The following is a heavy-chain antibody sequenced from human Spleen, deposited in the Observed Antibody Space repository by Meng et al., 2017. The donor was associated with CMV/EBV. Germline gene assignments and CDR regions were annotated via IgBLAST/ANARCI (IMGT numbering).Heavy chain of an antibody. CDR1: GFNFRNWG. CDR2: IWYDGSNK. V-gene: IGHV3-33*01. CDR3: ARDPDDYSDRYFDY. D-gene: IGHD4-11*01. J-gene: IGHJ4*02. Sequence: FGFNFRNWGRQGSRQAPGEGLEWVAVIWYDGSNKYYADSVKGRFTISRDSAKKSLYLHMTSLRAEDTAVYFCARDPDDYSDRYFDYWGQGTLVTVSS.